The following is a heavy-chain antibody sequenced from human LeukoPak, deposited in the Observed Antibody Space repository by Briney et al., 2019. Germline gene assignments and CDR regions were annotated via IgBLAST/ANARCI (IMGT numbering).Heavy chain of an antibody. V-gene: IGHV3-74*01. J-gene: IGHJ4*02. CDR3: ARGSPAAV. CDR1: VFTFSSYW. D-gene: IGHD6-25*01. CDR2: INTDGSTT. Sequence: GGSLRLSCAASVFTFSSYWMHWGRQAPGKGLVWVSRINTDGSTTNYADSVKGRFTISRDNAENTLYLQMNSLRAEDTAVYYCARGSPAAVWGQGALVTVSS.